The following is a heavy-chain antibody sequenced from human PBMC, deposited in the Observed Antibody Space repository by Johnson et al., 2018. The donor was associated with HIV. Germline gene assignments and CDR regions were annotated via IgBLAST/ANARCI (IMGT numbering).Heavy chain of an antibody. V-gene: IGHV3-30*02. CDR2: IRYDGSNK. CDR1: GFTFSSYG. Sequence: QVQLVESGGGVVQPGGSLRLSCAASGFTFSSYGMHWVRQAPGKGLEWVAFIRYDGSNKYYADSVKGRFTISRDNSKSTLFLHMNTLRVEDTAVYYCARGVLAFDIWGQGTMVTVSS. CDR3: ARGVLAFDI. D-gene: IGHD5/OR15-5a*01. J-gene: IGHJ3*02.